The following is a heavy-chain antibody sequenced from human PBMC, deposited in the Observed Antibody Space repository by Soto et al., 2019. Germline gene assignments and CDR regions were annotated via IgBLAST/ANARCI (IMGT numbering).Heavy chain of an antibody. V-gene: IGHV3-11*01. Sequence: GGSLRLSCAASGFTFSDYYMNWIRQAPGKGLEWVSYISSSGNTIYYADSVKGRFTISRDNAKNSLYLQMNSLRAEDTAVYYCARVQTAYYYDSSGFSYWGQGTLVTVSS. CDR2: ISSSGNTI. CDR1: GFTFSDYY. J-gene: IGHJ4*02. CDR3: ARVQTAYYYDSSGFSY. D-gene: IGHD3-22*01.